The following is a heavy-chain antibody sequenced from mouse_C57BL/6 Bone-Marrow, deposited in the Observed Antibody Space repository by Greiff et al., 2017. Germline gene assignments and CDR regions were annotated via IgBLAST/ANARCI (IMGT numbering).Heavy chain of an antibody. J-gene: IGHJ3*01. CDR2: ISSGGSYT. V-gene: IGHV5-6*01. D-gene: IGHD2-4*01. Sequence: DVQLVESGGDLVKPGGSLKLSCAASGFTFSSYGMSWVRQTPDKRLEWVATISSGGSYTYYPDSVKGRFTISRDTAKNTLYLQMSSLKSEDTAMYYCAIMITTFAYWGQGTLVTVSA. CDR1: GFTFSSYG. CDR3: AIMITTFAY.